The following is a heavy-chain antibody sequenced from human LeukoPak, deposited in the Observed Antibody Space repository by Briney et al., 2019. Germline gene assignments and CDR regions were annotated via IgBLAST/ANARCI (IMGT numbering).Heavy chain of an antibody. J-gene: IGHJ4*02. CDR2: ISSSSSTI. CDR3: ARLDSSGFDY. CDR1: GFIFSSYG. Sequence: GGSLRLSCAASGFIFSSYGMNWVRQAPGKGLEWVSYISSSSSTIYYADSVKGRFTISRDNAKNSLYLQMNSLRAEDTAVYYCARLDSSGFDYWGQGTLVTVSS. D-gene: IGHD3-22*01. V-gene: IGHV3-48*01.